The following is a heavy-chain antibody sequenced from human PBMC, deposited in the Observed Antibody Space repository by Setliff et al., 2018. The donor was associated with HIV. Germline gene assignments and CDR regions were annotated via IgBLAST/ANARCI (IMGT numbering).Heavy chain of an antibody. CDR2: ISDDGSAK. Sequence: PGGSLSLSCAASGFNFNNHAMHWVRQAPGKGPECVAVISDDGSAKYYGDSVKGRFTISRDNSKDTLYLDLNSLRSEDTAVYYCVRDDSNGPNSLDPWGQGTLVTVSS. V-gene: IGHV3-30*04. CDR1: GFNFNNHA. J-gene: IGHJ5*02. CDR3: VRDDSNGPNSLDP. D-gene: IGHD2-8*01.